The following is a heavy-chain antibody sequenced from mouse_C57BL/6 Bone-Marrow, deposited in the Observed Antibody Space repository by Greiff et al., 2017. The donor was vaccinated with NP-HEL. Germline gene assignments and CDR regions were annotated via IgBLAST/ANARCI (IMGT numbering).Heavy chain of an antibody. CDR3: ALYDYDGFDY. CDR1: GYTFTSYW. D-gene: IGHD2-4*01. V-gene: IGHV1-69*01. Sequence: QVQLQQPGAELVMPGASVKLSCKASGYTFTSYWMHWVKQRPGQGLEWIGEIDPSDSYTNYNQKFKGKSTLTVDKSSSTAYMQLSSLTSEDSAVYYCALYDYDGFDYWGQGTTLTVSS. J-gene: IGHJ2*01. CDR2: IDPSDSYT.